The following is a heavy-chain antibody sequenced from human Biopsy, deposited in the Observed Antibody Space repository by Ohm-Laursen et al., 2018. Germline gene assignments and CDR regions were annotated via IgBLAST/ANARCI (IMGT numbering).Heavy chain of an antibody. CDR2: IYDRGST. J-gene: IGHJ4*02. CDR3: ARGMRSSGWPYFDS. Sequence: SHTLSLTCTASGDSVSSGSFYWTWIRQPPGQGLEYIGYIYDRGSTANYNPSLESRVTMSVDMPKNQFSLKLSSVTAADTAIYYCARGMRSSGWPYFDSWGQGTLVTVSS. D-gene: IGHD6-19*01. V-gene: IGHV4-61*01. CDR1: GDSVSSGSFY.